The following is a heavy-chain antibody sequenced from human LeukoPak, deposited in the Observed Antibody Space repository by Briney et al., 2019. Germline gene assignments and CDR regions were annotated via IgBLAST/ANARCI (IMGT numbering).Heavy chain of an antibody. J-gene: IGHJ4*02. CDR1: GYTFTGYY. CDR2: IIPILGIA. D-gene: IGHD1-1*01. V-gene: IGHV1-69*02. CDR3: ASNSQD. Sequence: RASVKVSCKASGYTFTGYYMHWVRQAPGQGLEWMGRIIPILGIANYAQKFQGRVTITADKSTSTAYMELSSLRSEDTAVYYCASNSQDWGQGTLVTVSS.